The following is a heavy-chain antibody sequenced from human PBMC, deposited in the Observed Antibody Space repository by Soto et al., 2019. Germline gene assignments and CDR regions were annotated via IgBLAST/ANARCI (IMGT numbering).Heavy chain of an antibody. V-gene: IGHV1-8*01. CDR1: GYTFTTND. Sequence: QVQLVQSGAEVKKPGASVKVSCEASGYTFTTNDIDWVRQASGQGLEWMGWMKPSTGDSGYAQDFQGRITMTRDTATSTAYMERSSLRSEDTAVYYCARGGPAAGFDLWGQGTLVTVSS. CDR2: MKPSTGDS. J-gene: IGHJ4*02. D-gene: IGHD2-2*01. CDR3: ARGGPAAGFDL.